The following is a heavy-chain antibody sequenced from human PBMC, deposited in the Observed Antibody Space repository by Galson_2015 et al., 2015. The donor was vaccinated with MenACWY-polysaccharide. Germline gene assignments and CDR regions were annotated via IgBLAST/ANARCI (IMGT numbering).Heavy chain of an antibody. D-gene: IGHD2-8*01. CDR1: GLRFSGSG. CDR2: LSQDGSGQ. Sequence: SLRLSCAASGLRFSGSGMHWVRQAPGKGLDWVAYLSQDGSGQTYVDSVRGRFTISRDNAKNSLYLQMDSLRVEDTAVYYCAKWSDAFDSWGQGTLVTVS. CDR3: AKWSDAFDS. J-gene: IGHJ4*02. V-gene: IGHV3-7*01.